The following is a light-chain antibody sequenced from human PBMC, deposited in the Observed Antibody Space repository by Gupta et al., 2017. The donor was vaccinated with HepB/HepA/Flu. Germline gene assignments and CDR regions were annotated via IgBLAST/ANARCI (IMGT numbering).Light chain of an antibody. CDR3: HRWDSTSDFNWV. CDR2: DNT. CDR1: NIGSKS. V-gene: IGLV3-21*03. Sequence: SYVVTPSPSESVAPAKTARISCWGNNIGSKSVHWYQQKPGQAPLLLVNDNTDRPSGIPERFSCSNSGNTATLTITRVEVGDEADDYCHRWDSTSDFNWVFGGGTKLTVL. J-gene: IGLJ3*02.